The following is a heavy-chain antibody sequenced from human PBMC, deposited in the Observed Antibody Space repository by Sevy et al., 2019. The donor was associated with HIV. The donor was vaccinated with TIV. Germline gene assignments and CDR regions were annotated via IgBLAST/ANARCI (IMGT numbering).Heavy chain of an antibody. CDR2: ISSSGSTI. CDR1: GFTFSSYV. CDR3: ARLRFLEWLLD. V-gene: IGHV3-48*03. D-gene: IGHD3-3*01. J-gene: IGHJ4*02. Sequence: GGSLRLSCAASGFTFSSYVMNWVRQAPGKGLEWVSCISSSGSTIYYADSVKGRFTISRDNAKNSLYLQMNSLRAEDTAVYYCARLRFLEWLLDWGQGTLVTVSS.